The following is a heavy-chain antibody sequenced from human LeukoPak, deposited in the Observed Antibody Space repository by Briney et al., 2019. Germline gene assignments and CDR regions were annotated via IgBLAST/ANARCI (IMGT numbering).Heavy chain of an antibody. V-gene: IGHV4-39*07. CDR3: ARGKGGGYSSSWPKTNWFDP. J-gene: IGHJ5*02. Sequence: KPSETLSLTCTVSGGSISSSSYYWGWIRQPPGKGLEWIGSIYYSGSTYYNPSLKSRVTISVDTSKNQFSLKLSSVTAADTAVYYCARGKGGGYSSSWPKTNWFDPWGQGTLVTVSS. CDR2: IYYSGST. CDR1: GGSISSSSYY. D-gene: IGHD6-13*01.